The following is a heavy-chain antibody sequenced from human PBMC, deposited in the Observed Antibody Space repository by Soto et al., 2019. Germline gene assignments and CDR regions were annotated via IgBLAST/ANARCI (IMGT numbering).Heavy chain of an antibody. Sequence: GASVKGSRKVTGYTLTELSMHWVQQAPGKGLEWMGGFDPEDGETIYAQKFQGRVTMTEDTSTDTAYMELSSLRSEDTAVYYCATLRRITMIVVYPVSPQDAFDIWGQGTMVTVSS. J-gene: IGHJ3*02. CDR3: ATLRRITMIVVYPVSPQDAFDI. V-gene: IGHV1-24*01. CDR2: FDPEDGET. CDR1: GYTLTELS. D-gene: IGHD3-22*01.